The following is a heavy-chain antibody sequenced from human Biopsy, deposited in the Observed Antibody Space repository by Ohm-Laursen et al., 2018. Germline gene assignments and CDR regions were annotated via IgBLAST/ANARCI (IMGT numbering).Heavy chain of an antibody. CDR3: ARGEVTFGELIVSLDS. CDR2: IRPLNGDT. J-gene: IGHJ4*02. D-gene: IGHD3-16*02. CDR1: GYNFISYS. V-gene: IGHV1-18*01. Sequence: SVKVSCKTSGYNFISYSINWVRRAPGQGLEWMGWIRPLNGDTKYGQKFQDRVTMTTDTSTSTVYMELTSLRSDDTAVYYCARGEVTFGELIVSLDSWGQGTLVTASS.